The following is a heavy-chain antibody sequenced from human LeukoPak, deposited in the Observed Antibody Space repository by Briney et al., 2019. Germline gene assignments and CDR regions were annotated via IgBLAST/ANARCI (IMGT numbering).Heavy chain of an antibody. J-gene: IGHJ5*02. CDR3: SSEGP. Sequence: GGSLRLSCAASGFTFSSYWMHWVRQAPGKGLEYVSGISKNGGSTYYVDSVKGRFTISRDNSKNTLYLQMNSLRAEDTAVYYCSSEGPWGQGTLVTVS. CDR1: GFTFSSYW. CDR2: ISKNGGST. D-gene: IGHD2-2*01. V-gene: IGHV3-64D*06.